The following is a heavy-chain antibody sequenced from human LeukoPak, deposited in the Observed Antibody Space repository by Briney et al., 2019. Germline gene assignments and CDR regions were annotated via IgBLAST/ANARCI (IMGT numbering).Heavy chain of an antibody. J-gene: IGHJ5*02. CDR2: INPNSGGT. Sequence: ASVKVSCKASGYTFTGYYMHWVRQAPGQGLEWMGWINPNSGGTNYAQKFQGRVTTTRDTSISTAYMELSRLRPDDTAVYYCARDGYCTNGVCYLHWFDPWGQGTLVTVSS. V-gene: IGHV1-2*02. CDR3: ARDGYCTNGVCYLHWFDP. CDR1: GYTFTGYY. D-gene: IGHD2-8*01.